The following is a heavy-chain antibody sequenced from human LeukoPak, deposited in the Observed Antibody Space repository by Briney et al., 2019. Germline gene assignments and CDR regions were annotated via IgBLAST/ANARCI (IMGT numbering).Heavy chain of an antibody. V-gene: IGHV1-18*01. J-gene: IGHJ6*03. Sequence: GASVKVSCKASGYTFTSYGISWVRQAPGQGLEWMGWISAYNGNTNYAQKLQGRVTMTTDTSTSTAYMELRSLRSDDTAVYYRARYAVTTGYYYYYMDVWGKGTTVTVSS. D-gene: IGHD4-17*01. CDR2: ISAYNGNT. CDR3: ARYAVTTGYYYYYMDV. CDR1: GYTFTSYG.